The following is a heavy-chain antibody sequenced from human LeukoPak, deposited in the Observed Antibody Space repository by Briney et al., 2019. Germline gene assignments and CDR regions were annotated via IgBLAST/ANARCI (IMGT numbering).Heavy chain of an antibody. CDR1: VYTLSEFS. CDR3: ASLTGDENFDY. V-gene: IGHV1-24*01. J-gene: IGHJ4*02. CDR2: FHPEDGET. D-gene: IGHD7-27*01. Sequence: ASVKVSCKVSVYTLSEFSIHWVRQAPGKGLEWMGGFHPEDGETIYAQKFQGRVTVTEDTSTDTAYMELSRLRSEDTAVYYCASLTGDENFDYWGQGTLVTVSS.